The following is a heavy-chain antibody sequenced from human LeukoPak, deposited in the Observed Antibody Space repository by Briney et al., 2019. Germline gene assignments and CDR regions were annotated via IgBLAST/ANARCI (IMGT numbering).Heavy chain of an antibody. V-gene: IGHV4-34*01. CDR3: ARILHSSSSYVGWFDP. J-gene: IGHJ5*02. Sequence: SETLSLTCAVYGGSFSGYYWSWIRQPPGKGLEWIGEINHSGSTNYNPSLKSRVTISVDTSKNQFSLELSSVTAADTAVYYCARILHSSSSYVGWFDPWGQGTLVTVSS. D-gene: IGHD6-6*01. CDR2: INHSGST. CDR1: GGSFSGYY.